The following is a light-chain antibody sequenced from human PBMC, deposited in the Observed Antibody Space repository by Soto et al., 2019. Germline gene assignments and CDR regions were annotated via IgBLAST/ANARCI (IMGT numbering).Light chain of an antibody. Sequence: VISQSLATLSVSPEETATLPCRASQSVSSDLAWYHQKPGQAPRLLIYGASTRATGIPARFSGSGSGTEFTLTISSLQSEDFAVYYCQQRSNWPLITFGQGTRLEIK. CDR3: QQRSNWPLIT. CDR1: QSVSSD. V-gene: IGKV3-15*01. CDR2: GAS. J-gene: IGKJ5*01.